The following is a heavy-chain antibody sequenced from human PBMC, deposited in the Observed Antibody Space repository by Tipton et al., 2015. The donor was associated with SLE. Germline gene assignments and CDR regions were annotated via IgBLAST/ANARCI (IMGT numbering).Heavy chain of an antibody. D-gene: IGHD6-19*01. V-gene: IGHV3-23*01. J-gene: IGHJ4*02. CDR1: GFTFSRYV. Sequence: SLRLSCAASGFTFSRYVMTWVRQAPGKGLEWVSAISTSGRSTYYAESVKGRFIISRDNSKNTLYLQMNSLRAEDTAVYYCARGSGWYGDYWGQGTLVTVSS. CDR2: ISTSGRST. CDR3: ARGSGWYGDY.